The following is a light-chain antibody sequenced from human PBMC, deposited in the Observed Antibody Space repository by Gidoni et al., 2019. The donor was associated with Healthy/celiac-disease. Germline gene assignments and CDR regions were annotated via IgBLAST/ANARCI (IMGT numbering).Light chain of an antibody. J-gene: IGKJ3*01. V-gene: IGKV1-33*01. CDR2: DAS. CDR3: QQYDNLPLT. Sequence: EIQMTPSPSSLSASVGDRVTIPCQASQDISNYLNWYQQKPGKAPKLLLYDASNLETGVPSRFSGSGSGTDFTFTISSLQPEDIATYYCQQYDNLPLTFGPGTKVDIK. CDR1: QDISNY.